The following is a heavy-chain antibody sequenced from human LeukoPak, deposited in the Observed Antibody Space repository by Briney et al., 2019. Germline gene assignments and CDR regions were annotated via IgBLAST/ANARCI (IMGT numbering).Heavy chain of an antibody. CDR1: GDSVSSNSAA. Sequence: SQTLSLTCVISGDSVSSNSAAWNWIRQSPSRGLQWLGRTYYRSKWYNDYAVSVRSRITINPDTSKNQFSLKLSSVTAADTAVYYCARAPVIAAAVSYWGQGTLVTVSS. CDR3: ARAPVIAAAVSY. D-gene: IGHD6-13*01. CDR2: TYYRSKWYN. J-gene: IGHJ4*02. V-gene: IGHV6-1*01.